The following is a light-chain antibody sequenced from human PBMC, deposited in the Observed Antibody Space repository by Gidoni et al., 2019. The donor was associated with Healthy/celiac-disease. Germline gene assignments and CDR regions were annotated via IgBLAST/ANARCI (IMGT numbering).Light chain of an antibody. V-gene: IGLV1-44*01. J-gene: IGLJ1*01. CDR2: SNN. CDR3: AAWDDSLNVYV. CDR1: SSNIGSNT. Sequence: QSVLTHPPPASGTPGQGVTIPCSGSSSNIGSNTVNWYQQLPGTAPKLLIYSNNQRPSGVPDRFSGSKSGTSASLAISGLQSEDEADYYCAAWDDSLNVYVFGTGTKVTVL.